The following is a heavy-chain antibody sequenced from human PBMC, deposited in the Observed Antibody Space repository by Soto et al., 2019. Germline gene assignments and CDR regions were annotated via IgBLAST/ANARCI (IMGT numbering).Heavy chain of an antibody. CDR1: GGTFSSYT. CDR2: IIPILGIA. D-gene: IGHD3-10*01. V-gene: IGHV1-69*08. J-gene: IGHJ5*02. Sequence: QVQLVQSGAEVKKPGSSVKVSCKASGGTFSSYTISWVRQAPGQGLEWMGRIIPILGIANYAQKFQGRVTITADNSTSTAYMELSSLRSEDTAVYYCARDQGFGELLPYNWFDPWGQGTLVTVSS. CDR3: ARDQGFGELLPYNWFDP.